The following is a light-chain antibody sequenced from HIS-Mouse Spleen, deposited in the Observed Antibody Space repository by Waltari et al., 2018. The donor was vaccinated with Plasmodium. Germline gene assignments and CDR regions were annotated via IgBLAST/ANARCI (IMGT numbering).Light chain of an antibody. J-gene: IGLJ3*02. CDR1: SSDVGSYNL. CDR2: EGS. Sequence: QSALTQPDSVSGSPGQSITISCTRTSSDVGSYNLVSWYQQHPGTAPKLMIYEGSKRPSVVSNRFSGSKSGNTASLTISGLQAEDEADYYCCSYAGSSTWVFGGGTKLTVL. CDR3: CSYAGSSTWV. V-gene: IGLV2-23*01.